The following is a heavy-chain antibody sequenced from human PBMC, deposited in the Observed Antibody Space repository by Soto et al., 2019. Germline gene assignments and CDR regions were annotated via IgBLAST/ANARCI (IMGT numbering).Heavy chain of an antibody. CDR1: GYSFNRHG. CDR3: ARNFRNRSGLKFYLDY. J-gene: IGHJ4*02. D-gene: IGHD3-22*01. Sequence: ASVKVSCKASGYSFNRHGITWVRQAPGQGLERMRWNSGYNGDTEYAQKIQGRVTMTRDTSTSTDYMELRSLTSDDTAVYYCARNFRNRSGLKFYLDYWGQGTLVTISS. V-gene: IGHV1-18*01. CDR2: NSGYNGDT.